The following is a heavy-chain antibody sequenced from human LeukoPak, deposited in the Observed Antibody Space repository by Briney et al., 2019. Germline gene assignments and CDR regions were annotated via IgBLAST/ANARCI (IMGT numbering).Heavy chain of an antibody. V-gene: IGHV3-30*02. D-gene: IGHD4-11*01. CDR1: GFTFSNYG. J-gene: IGHJ4*02. CDR2: IRYDESNK. Sequence: GGSLRLSCAASGFTFSNYGMHWVRQAPGKGLEWVAFIRYDESNKYYADSVKGRFTISRGNSKNTLYVQMNSLRAEDTAVYYCATEVRYGYWGQGTLVTVSS. CDR3: ATEVRYGY.